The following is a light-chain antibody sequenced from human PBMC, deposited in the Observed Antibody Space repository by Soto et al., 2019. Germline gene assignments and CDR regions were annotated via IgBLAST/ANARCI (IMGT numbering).Light chain of an antibody. Sequence: VLTQSSSASASLGSSVRLTCILSSGHSSYIIAWHQQQPGKAPRYLMKLEGSGSYNKGSGVPDRFSGSSSGADRYLTISNLQSEDEADYYCETWDSNTRVFGGGTKLTVL. CDR2: LEGSGSY. CDR3: ETWDSNTRV. CDR1: SGHSSYI. V-gene: IGLV4-60*03. J-gene: IGLJ3*02.